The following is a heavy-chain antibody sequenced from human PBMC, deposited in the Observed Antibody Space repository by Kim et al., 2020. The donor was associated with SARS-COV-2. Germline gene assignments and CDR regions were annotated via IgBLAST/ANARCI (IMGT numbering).Heavy chain of an antibody. J-gene: IGHJ5*02. V-gene: IGHV4-39*01. CDR2: IYYSGST. D-gene: IGHD3-3*01. CDR3: ARHSLRFLEWANWFDP. CDR1: GGSISSSSYY. Sequence: SETLSLTCTVSGGSISSSSYYWGWIRQPPGKGLEWIGSIYYSGSTYYNPSLKSRVTISVDTSKNQFSLKLISVTAADTAVYYCARHSLRFLEWANWFDPWGQGTLVTVSS.